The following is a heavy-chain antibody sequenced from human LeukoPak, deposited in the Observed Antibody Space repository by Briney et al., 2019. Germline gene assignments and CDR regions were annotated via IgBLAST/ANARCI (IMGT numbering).Heavy chain of an antibody. CDR1: EFSFSSSG. V-gene: IGHV3-30*02. CDR3: AKGDSYGYVR. CDR2: IRNDGSKK. D-gene: IGHD5-18*01. Sequence: PGGSLRLSCAASEFSFSSSGMHWVRQAPGKGLEWVTFIRNDGSKKYYADSVKGRFTISRDNSKNTLYLQMNSLRAEDTAVYYCAKGDSYGYVRWDQGTLVTVSS. J-gene: IGHJ4*02.